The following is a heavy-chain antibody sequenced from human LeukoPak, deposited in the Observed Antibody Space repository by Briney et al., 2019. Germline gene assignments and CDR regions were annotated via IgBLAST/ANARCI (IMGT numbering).Heavy chain of an antibody. D-gene: IGHD3-10*01. J-gene: IGHJ4*02. CDR1: GYTFTSYG. CDR2: ISAYNGNT. Sequence: GASVKVSCKASGYTFTSYGISWVQQAPGQGLEWMGWISAYNGNTNYAQKLQGRVTMTTDTSTSTAYMELRSLRSEDTAVYYCARSLTLGHGYYGSGSYTDYWGQGTLVTVSS. V-gene: IGHV1-18*01. CDR3: ARSLTLGHGYYGSGSYTDY.